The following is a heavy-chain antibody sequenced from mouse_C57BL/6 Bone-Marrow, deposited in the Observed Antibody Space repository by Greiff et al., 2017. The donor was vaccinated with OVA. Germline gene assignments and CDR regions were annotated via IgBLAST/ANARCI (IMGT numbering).Heavy chain of an antibody. CDR3: ARMYGITGYYAMDY. J-gene: IGHJ4*01. CDR2: ISDGGSYT. Sequence: EVKLMESGGGLVKPGGSLKLSCAASGFTFSSYAMSWVRQTPEKRLEWVATISDGGSYTYYPDNVKGRFTISRDNAKNNLYLQMSHLKSEDTAMYYCARMYGITGYYAMDYWGQGTSVTVSS. V-gene: IGHV5-4*03. D-gene: IGHD2-10*02. CDR1: GFTFSSYA.